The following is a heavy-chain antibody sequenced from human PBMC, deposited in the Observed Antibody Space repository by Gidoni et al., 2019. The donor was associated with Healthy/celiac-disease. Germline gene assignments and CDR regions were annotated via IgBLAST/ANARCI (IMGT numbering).Heavy chain of an antibody. Sequence: EVQLLESGGGLVQPGGSLRLSCAASGFTFSSYAMIWVRQAPGKGLEWVSAISGSGGSTYYADSVKGRFTISRDNSKNTLYLQMNSLRAEDTAVYYCAKKYSGSYYSSPDYWGQGTLVTVSS. CDR1: GFTFSSYA. CDR3: AKKYSGSYYSSPDY. CDR2: ISGSGGST. D-gene: IGHD1-26*01. V-gene: IGHV3-23*01. J-gene: IGHJ4*02.